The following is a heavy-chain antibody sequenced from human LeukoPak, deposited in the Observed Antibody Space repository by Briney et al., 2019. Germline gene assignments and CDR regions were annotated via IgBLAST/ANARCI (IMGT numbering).Heavy chain of an antibody. CDR1: GGSNSSGGYY. CDR2: IYYNGNT. V-gene: IGHV4-61*08. D-gene: IGHD1-26*01. Sequence: SETLSLTCAVSGGSNSSGGYYWNWIRRPPGKGLEWIGYIYYNGNTNYSPSLKSRVTMSVDTSKNLFSLKVSSVTAADTAVYYCARGRSNYYGMDVWGQGTTVTVSS. CDR3: ARGRSNYYGMDV. J-gene: IGHJ6*02.